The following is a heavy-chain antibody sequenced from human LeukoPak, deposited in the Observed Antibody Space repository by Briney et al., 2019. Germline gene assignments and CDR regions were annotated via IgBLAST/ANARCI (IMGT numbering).Heavy chain of an antibody. CDR1: GGSFSGYY. J-gene: IGHJ4*01. D-gene: IGHD2-15*01. Sequence: PSETLSLTCAVYGGSFSGYYWSWIRQPPGKGLEWVGEINHSGGTKYNPSLKSRVTISVDTSKNQLSLNLKSVTAADTAVYYCARDRDVDDFDSWGHGTLVTVSS. CDR3: ARDRDVDDFDS. CDR2: INHSGGT. V-gene: IGHV4-34*01.